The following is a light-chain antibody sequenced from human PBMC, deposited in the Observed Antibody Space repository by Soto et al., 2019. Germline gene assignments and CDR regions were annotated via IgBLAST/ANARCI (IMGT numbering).Light chain of an antibody. J-gene: IGKJ2*01. Sequence: DIQLTQSPASLSASVGDRVTIACRASQTIRRSLNWYQQKPGKAPNLLIFGTSSFGCGVPSGVPSRFSASGSGTDFTLTISNLQSEDFATYYCQQGYSTPVTFGQGTKLEVK. CDR1: QTIRRS. CDR2: GTS. V-gene: IGKV1-39*01. CDR3: QQGYSTPVT.